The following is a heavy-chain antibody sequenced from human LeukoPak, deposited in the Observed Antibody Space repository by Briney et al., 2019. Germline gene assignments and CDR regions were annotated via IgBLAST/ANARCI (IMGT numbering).Heavy chain of an antibody. Sequence: ASVKVSCKASGYTFTSYGISWVRQAPGQGLEWMGWISGYDGDTNFAQKFQGRVTMTTDTSTNTAYMELRSLRSDDTAVYFCARDYKYYDSSGYYCFDYWGQGTLVTVSS. V-gene: IGHV1-18*01. CDR3: ARDYKYYDSSGYYCFDY. J-gene: IGHJ4*02. D-gene: IGHD3-22*01. CDR1: GYTFTSYG. CDR2: ISGYDGDT.